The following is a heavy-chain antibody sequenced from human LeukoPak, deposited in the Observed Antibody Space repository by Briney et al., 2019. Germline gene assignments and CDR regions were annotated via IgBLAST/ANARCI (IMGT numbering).Heavy chain of an antibody. Sequence: SKTLSLTCTVSGGSLSSYYWSWIRQPAGKGLEWLGRVHSSGSTKYNPSLESRVTMSVDTSKNQFSLKLNFVTAADTAVYYCARVGSGYDFFDYWGQGTLVTVSS. J-gene: IGHJ4*02. D-gene: IGHD3/OR15-3a*01. CDR1: GGSLSSYY. V-gene: IGHV4-4*07. CDR2: VHSSGST. CDR3: ARVGSGYDFFDY.